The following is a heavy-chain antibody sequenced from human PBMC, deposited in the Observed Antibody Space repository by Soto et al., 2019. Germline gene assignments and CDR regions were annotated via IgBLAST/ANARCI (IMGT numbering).Heavy chain of an antibody. D-gene: IGHD5-12*01. V-gene: IGHV4-30-2*01. CDR3: ARVVDIVATVGGPYFDY. CDR2: IYHSGST. CDR1: GGSISSGGYS. J-gene: IGHJ4*02. Sequence: QLQLQESGSGLVKPSQTLSLTCAVSGGSISSGGYSWSWIRQPPGKGLEWIGYIYHSGSTYYNPSLKSRVTISVDRSKNQFSLKLSSVTAADTAVYYCARVVDIVATVGGPYFDYWGQGTLVTVSS.